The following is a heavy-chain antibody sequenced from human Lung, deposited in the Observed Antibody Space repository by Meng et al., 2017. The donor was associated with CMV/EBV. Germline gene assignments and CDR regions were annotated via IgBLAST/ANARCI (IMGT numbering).Heavy chain of an antibody. Sequence: LTXXASGFTFSSYEMNWVRQAPGKGLEWVSYISSSGSTIYYADSVKGRFTISRDNAKNSLYLQMNSLRAEDTAVYFCAGYTSSSYGMGVWGQGTTVXVSS. CDR1: GFTFSSYE. D-gene: IGHD3-16*02. J-gene: IGHJ6*02. CDR2: ISSSGSTI. V-gene: IGHV3-48*03. CDR3: AGYTSSSYGMGV.